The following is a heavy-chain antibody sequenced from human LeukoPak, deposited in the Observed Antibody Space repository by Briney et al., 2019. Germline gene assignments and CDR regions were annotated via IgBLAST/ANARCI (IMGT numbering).Heavy chain of an antibody. J-gene: IGHJ4*02. CDR1: GGTFSSYA. CDR3: ARDHVVAGTVGY. V-gene: IGHV1-69*05. D-gene: IGHD6-19*01. CDR2: IIPIFGTA. Sequence: GASVKVSCKASGGTFSSYAISWVRQAPGQGLEWMGGIIPIFGTANYAQKFQGRVTITTDESTSTAYMELSSLRSEDTAVYYCARDHVVAGTVGYWGQGTLVTVSS.